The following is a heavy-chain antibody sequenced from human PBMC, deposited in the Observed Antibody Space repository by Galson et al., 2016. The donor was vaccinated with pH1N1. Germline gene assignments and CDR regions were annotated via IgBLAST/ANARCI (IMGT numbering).Heavy chain of an antibody. CDR1: GFTFSSCG. D-gene: IGHD4-17*01. CDR3: ARDESGYGDSFPDVFEI. J-gene: IGHJ3*02. Sequence: SLRLSCAASGFTFSSCGIYWVRQAPGKGLEWVGNILYNGNDKYYADSVKGRFTISRDSSMTTLHLQMTSVTVEDTAVYFCARDESGYGDSFPDVFEIWGQGTMVTVSS. CDR2: ILYNGNDK. V-gene: IGHV3-30*12.